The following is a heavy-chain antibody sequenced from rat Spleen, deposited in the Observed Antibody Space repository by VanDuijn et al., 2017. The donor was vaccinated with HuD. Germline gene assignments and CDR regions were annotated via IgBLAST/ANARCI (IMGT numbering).Heavy chain of an antibody. CDR2: IYPGNGNT. J-gene: IGHJ3*01. V-gene: IGHV1-28*01. D-gene: IGHD1-12*02. CDR1: GYTFTSYY. Sequence: QIQLQQSGAELAKPGSSVKISCKASGYTFTSYYMTWIKQTTGQGLEYIGWIYPGNGNTEYNQKFNGKATLTADKSSSTAYMQLSSLTSEDSAVYFCARGLSDYSDSTYYRWFAYWGQGTLVTVSS. CDR3: ARGLSDYSDSTYYRWFAY.